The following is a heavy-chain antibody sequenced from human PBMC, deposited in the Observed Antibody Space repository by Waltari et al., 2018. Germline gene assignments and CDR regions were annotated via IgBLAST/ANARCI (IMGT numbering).Heavy chain of an antibody. CDR3: ARGRDVFANFDYNWFDP. CDR2: VTPNSGAT. D-gene: IGHD3-3*01. V-gene: IGHV1-8*02. J-gene: IGHJ5*02. Sequence: QVQLVQSGAEVLRPGASVKVSGQASGYSLFNHEINGLRQAAGQGLEWTGVVTPNSGATAYAQRFQGRITMTWDTSISTAYMELSNLRSDDTAVLYCARGRDVFANFDYNWFDPWGQGTLVTVSS. CDR1: GYSLFNHE.